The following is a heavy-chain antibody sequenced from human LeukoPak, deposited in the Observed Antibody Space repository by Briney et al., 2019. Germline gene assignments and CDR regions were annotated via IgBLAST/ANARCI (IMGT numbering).Heavy chain of an antibody. Sequence: GGSLRLSCAASGFTFSSYAMSWVRQAPGKGLEWVSAISGSGGSTYYADSVKGRFTISRDNSKNTLYLQMNSLRAEDTAVYYCAKVDVLMACATFSSYYFDYWGQGTLVTVSS. D-gene: IGHD2-8*01. CDR1: GFTFSSYA. V-gene: IGHV3-23*01. CDR3: AKVDVLMACATFSSYYFDY. CDR2: ISGSGGST. J-gene: IGHJ4*02.